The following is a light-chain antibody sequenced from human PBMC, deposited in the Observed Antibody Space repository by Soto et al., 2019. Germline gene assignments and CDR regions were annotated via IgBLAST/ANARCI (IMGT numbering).Light chain of an antibody. CDR1: QSVLYNSNNKIY. CDR2: DAS. J-gene: IGKJ4*01. CDR3: QQHNNLPLT. Sequence: DIVMTQSPDSLAVSLGERATINCKSSQSVLYNSNNKIYLNWYQQKPGKAPKLLIYDASNLETGVPSRFSGSKSGTDFTFTMSSMQPEDIATYYCQQHNNLPLTFGGGTKV. V-gene: IGKV1-33*01.